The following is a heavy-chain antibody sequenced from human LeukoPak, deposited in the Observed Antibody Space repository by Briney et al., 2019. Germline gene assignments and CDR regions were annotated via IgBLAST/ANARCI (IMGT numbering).Heavy chain of an antibody. Sequence: GGSLRLSCAASGFTFSTYAMSWVRQAPGKGLEWVSDISGSGGTIYYADSVKGRFTISRDNSKNTLYLQMNSLGAEDTAVYYCAKDQGHYYGSGVFDFWGQGTLVTVSS. CDR1: GFTFSTYA. CDR3: AKDQGHYYGSGVFDF. J-gene: IGHJ4*02. V-gene: IGHV3-23*01. CDR2: ISGSGGTI. D-gene: IGHD3-10*01.